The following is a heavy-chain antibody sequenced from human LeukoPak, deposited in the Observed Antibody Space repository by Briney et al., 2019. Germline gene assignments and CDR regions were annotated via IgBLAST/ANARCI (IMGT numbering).Heavy chain of an antibody. CDR1: GFTFTDHY. V-gene: IGHV1-2*02. Sequence: ASVKVSCKASGFTFTDHYMHWVRQGPGQGLEWMGWINGNSGATFYAQKFQDRITVTRDTSISTMYLELNRLTTDDTAVYYCVRDFDWGPDYWGQGTLVAVSS. CDR3: VRDFDWGPDY. CDR2: INGNSGAT. J-gene: IGHJ4*02. D-gene: IGHD3-9*01.